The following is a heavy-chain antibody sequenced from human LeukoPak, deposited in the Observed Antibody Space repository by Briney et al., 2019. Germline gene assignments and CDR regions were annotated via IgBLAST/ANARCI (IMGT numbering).Heavy chain of an antibody. CDR1: GGSISSYY. V-gene: IGHV4-59*01. J-gene: IGHJ2*01. D-gene: IGHD3-9*01. CDR3: ARRTSYDTLTGYIYWYFDL. Sequence: SETLSLTCTVSGGSISSYYWSWVRQPPGKGLEWIGYINYSGRPDYNSSLKSRVTMSVDTSKNQFSLKLSSVTAADTAVYFCARRTSYDTLTGYIYWYFDLWGRGTLVTVSS. CDR2: INYSGRP.